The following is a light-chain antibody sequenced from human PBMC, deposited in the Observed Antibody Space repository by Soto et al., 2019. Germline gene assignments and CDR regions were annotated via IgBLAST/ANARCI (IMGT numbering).Light chain of an antibody. V-gene: IGKV3-20*01. CDR2: GAS. CDR3: QQYGSSPLYT. J-gene: IGKJ2*01. Sequence: EMVLTQSPGTLSLCPGERATLSCRASQSISSSYVAWYQQRPGQAPRLLIYGASSRATGIPDRFSGSGSGTDFTLTISRLEPEDFAVYYCQQYGSSPLYTFGQGTKLEI. CDR1: QSISSSY.